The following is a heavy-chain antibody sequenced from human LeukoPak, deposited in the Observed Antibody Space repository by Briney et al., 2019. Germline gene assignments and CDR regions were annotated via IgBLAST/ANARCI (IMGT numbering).Heavy chain of an antibody. V-gene: IGHV4-59*08. CDR3: ARQPYTFGAYYFDY. CDR1: GGSISGHY. D-gene: IGHD3-3*01. CDR2: VFHTGDT. Sequence: PSETLSLTCTVSGGSISGHYWAWIRQPPGKGLEWIGYVFHTGDTNYNPSLKSRVTMSIDTSNNQLSLRLSSVTAADTAVYYCARQPYTFGAYYFDYWGPGTLVSVSS. J-gene: IGHJ4*02.